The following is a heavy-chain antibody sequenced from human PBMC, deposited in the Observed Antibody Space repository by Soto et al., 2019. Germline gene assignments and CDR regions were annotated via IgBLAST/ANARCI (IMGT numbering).Heavy chain of an antibody. CDR2: IYYSGST. CDR3: ASHRDCSSTSCYLYYYYYMDV. V-gene: IGHV4-39*01. J-gene: IGHJ6*03. Sequence: PSETLSLTCTVSGGSNSGSSYYWGWIRQPPGRGLEWIGSIYYSGSTYYNPSLKTRVTISVDTSKNQFSLKPSSVTAADTAVYYSASHRDCSSTSCYLYYYYYMDVWGKGTTVTVSS. D-gene: IGHD2-2*01. CDR1: GGSNSGSSYY.